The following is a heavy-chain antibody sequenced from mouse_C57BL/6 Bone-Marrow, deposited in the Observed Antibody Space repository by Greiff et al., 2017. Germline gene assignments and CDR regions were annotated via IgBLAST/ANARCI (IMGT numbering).Heavy chain of an antibody. CDR1: GYAFSSSW. Sequence: QVQLQQSGPELVKPGASVKISCKASGYAFSSSWMNWVKQRPGKGLEWIGRIYPGDGDTNYNGKFKGKATLTAEKSSSTAYMQLSSLTSEDSAVYFCARKDTTVVAPYYAMDYWGQGTSVTVSS. V-gene: IGHV1-82*01. D-gene: IGHD1-1*01. J-gene: IGHJ4*01. CDR3: ARKDTTVVAPYYAMDY. CDR2: IYPGDGDT.